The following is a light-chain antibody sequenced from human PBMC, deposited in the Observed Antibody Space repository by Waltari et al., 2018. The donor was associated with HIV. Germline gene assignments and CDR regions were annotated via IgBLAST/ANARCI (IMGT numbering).Light chain of an antibody. CDR1: SSNIENDN. CDR2: TDT. J-gene: IGLJ1*01. CDR3: VGWDSRLSGYV. V-gene: IGLV1-47*01. Sequence: QSVLTQPPSASGTPGQRVTISCSGSSSNIENDNVYWYQQRTGAAPRPLTYTDTRRPSGVPDRFTGSKSGTSASLAISGLRSEDEADYYCVGWDSRLSGYVFGSGTKVTVL.